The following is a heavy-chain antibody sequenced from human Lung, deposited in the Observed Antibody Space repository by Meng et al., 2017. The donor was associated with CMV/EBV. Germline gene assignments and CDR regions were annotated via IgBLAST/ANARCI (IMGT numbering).Heavy chain of an antibody. D-gene: IGHD2-8*02. CDR3: ATYGWTPDY. CDR2: ISWNSGNI. J-gene: IGHJ4*02. CDR1: GFSFDDYA. V-gene: IGHV3-9*01. Sequence: GGSLRLSCAASGFSFDDYAMHWVRQAPGKGLEWVAGISWNSGNIGYVDSVKGRFSISRDNAKKSLYLQMDSLRAEDTAVYYCATYGWTPDYWGQGTLVTVSS.